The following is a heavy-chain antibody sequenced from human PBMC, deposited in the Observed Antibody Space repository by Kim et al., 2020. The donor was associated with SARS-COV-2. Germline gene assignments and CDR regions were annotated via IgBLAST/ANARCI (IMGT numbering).Heavy chain of an antibody. V-gene: IGHV3-33*01. CDR2: IWIDGNYK. Sequence: GGSLRLSCATSGFTFSAYGMHWVRQAPGKGLDWVAGIWIDGNYKYYSDSVKGRFTISRDNSNNTLYLQMHSLTAEDTAVYYCARDVRSCYFDYWGWGTLVTVSS. J-gene: IGHJ4*02. D-gene: IGHD3-10*02. CDR3: ARDVRSCYFDY. CDR1: GFTFSAYG.